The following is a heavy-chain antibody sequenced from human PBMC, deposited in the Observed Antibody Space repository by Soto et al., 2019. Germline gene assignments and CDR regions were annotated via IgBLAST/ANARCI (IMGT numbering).Heavy chain of an antibody. D-gene: IGHD3-10*01. CDR3: ARGDGSYPFDY. Sequence: PGGSLRLSCAASGFTLSDHYMDWVRQAPGKGLEWVGRTRNKANSYTTEYAASVKGRFTISRDDSKNSLYLQMNSLKTEDTAVYYCARGDGSYPFDYWGQGTLVTVSS. CDR2: TRNKANSYTT. J-gene: IGHJ4*02. CDR1: GFTLSDHY. V-gene: IGHV3-72*01.